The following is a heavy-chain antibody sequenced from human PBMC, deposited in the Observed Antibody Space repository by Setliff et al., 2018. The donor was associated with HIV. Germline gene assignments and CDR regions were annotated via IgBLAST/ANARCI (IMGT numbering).Heavy chain of an antibody. V-gene: IGHV1-2*02. CDR1: GYRFTDFY. J-gene: IGHJ4*02. Sequence: ASVKVSCKTFGYRFTDFYVNWVRQAPGQGLEWMGWINPKSGATKNAQKFQGRVTMTRDTSISTVYMELSSLRSDDTAMYYCARSLCYYDSCGYYYNYWGQGTQVTVSS. CDR2: INPKSGAT. D-gene: IGHD3-22*01. CDR3: ARSLCYYDSCGYYYNY.